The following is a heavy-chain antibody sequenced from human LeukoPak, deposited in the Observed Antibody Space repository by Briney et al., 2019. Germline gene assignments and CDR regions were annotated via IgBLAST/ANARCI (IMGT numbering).Heavy chain of an antibody. CDR3: AKNSGSGKNPRLDY. Sequence: PGRSLRLSCAASGFTFSSCGMHWVRQAPGKGLEWVAVISYDGSNKYYADSVKGRFTISRDNSKNTLYLQMNSLRAEDTAVYYCAKNSGSGKNPRLDYWGQGTLVTVSS. D-gene: IGHD3-10*01. CDR2: ISYDGSNK. CDR1: GFTFSSCG. V-gene: IGHV3-30*18. J-gene: IGHJ4*02.